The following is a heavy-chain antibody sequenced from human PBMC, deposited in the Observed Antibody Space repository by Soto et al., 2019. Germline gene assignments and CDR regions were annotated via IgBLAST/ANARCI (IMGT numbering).Heavy chain of an antibody. V-gene: IGHV3-23*01. Sequence: GGSLRLSCAASGFSLSSNAMSWVRRTPGKGLEWVSAISGSGVSTYYADSVTGRFTISRDNSKDTLFLQINSLRAEDTAVYYCATSSGCSGGFCYWGQGALVTVSS. CDR1: GFSLSSNA. CDR2: ISGSGVST. CDR3: ATSSGCSGGFCY. J-gene: IGHJ4*02. D-gene: IGHD2-15*01.